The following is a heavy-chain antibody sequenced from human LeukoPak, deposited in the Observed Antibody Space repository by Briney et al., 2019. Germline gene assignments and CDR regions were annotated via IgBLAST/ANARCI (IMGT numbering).Heavy chain of an antibody. CDR3: ARVWDSSGYFTSYYYGMDV. J-gene: IGHJ6*02. D-gene: IGHD3-22*01. Sequence: GGSLRLSCAASGFTFSRYWMSWVRQSPGKGLEWVANIKQDGSEKYYVDSVKGRFTISRDNAKNSLYLQMNSLRAEDTAVYYCARVWDSSGYFTSYYYGMDVWGQGTTVTVSS. CDR1: GFTFSRYW. CDR2: IKQDGSEK. V-gene: IGHV3-7*01.